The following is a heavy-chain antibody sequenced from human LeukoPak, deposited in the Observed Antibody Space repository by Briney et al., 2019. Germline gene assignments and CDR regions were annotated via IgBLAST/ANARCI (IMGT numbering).Heavy chain of an antibody. Sequence: GGSLRLSCAASGFTVSSNYMSWVRQAPGKGLEWVSSIYIGGSTYYADSVKGRFTISRDNPNSTLYLQMHSLRAEDTAVYYCAREISRFGIWGQGTLVTVSS. V-gene: IGHV3-66*01. CDR1: GFTVSSNY. D-gene: IGHD3-16*01. J-gene: IGHJ4*02. CDR2: IYIGGST. CDR3: AREISRFGI.